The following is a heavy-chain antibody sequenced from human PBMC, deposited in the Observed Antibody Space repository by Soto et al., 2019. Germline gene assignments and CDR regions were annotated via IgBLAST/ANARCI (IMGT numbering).Heavy chain of an antibody. CDR3: ARDVISRLAGFES. V-gene: IGHV3-49*05. Sequence: EVQVVESGGDLVKPGRSLRLSCTTSGFTFGDYAMGWFRQAPGKGLEWVSFIRAKAYGGATAYAASVKGRFTISRDDSKSIAYLQMDSLITGDTGVYYCARDVISRLAGFESWGQGTLVTVSS. CDR2: IRAKAYGGAT. J-gene: IGHJ4*02. CDR1: GFTFGDYA. D-gene: IGHD6-19*01.